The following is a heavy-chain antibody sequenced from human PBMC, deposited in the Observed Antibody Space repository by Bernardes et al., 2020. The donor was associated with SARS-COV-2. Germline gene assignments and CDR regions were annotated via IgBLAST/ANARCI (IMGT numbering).Heavy chain of an antibody. D-gene: IGHD6-19*01. J-gene: IGHJ6*02. Sequence: SETLSLTCAVYGGSFSGYYWSWIRQPPGKGLEWIGEINHSGSTNYNPSLKSRVTISVDTSKNQFSLKLSSVTAADTAVYYCARRPSSSGWYNYYYYYGMDVWGQGTTVTVSS. CDR2: INHSGST. CDR3: ARRPSSSGWYNYYYYYGMDV. CDR1: GGSFSGYY. V-gene: IGHV4-34*01.